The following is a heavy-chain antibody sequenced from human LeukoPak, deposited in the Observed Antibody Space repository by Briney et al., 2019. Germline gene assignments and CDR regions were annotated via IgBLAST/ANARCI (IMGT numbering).Heavy chain of an antibody. V-gene: IGHV1-18*01. CDR2: ISAHNGNT. CDR1: GYTFTSYG. J-gene: IGHJ5*02. Sequence: GASVKVSCKASGYTFTSYGISWVRQAPGQGLEWMGWISAHNGNTNYAQKLQGRVTMTTDTSTSTAYMELRSLRSDDTAVYYCARDKEGYCSSTSCSRGDNWFDPWGQGTLVTVSS. CDR3: ARDKEGYCSSTSCSRGDNWFDP. D-gene: IGHD2-2*01.